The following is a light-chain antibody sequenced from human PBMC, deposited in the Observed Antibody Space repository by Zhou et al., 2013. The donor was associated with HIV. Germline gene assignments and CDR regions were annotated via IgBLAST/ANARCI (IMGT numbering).Light chain of an antibody. V-gene: IGKV1-39*01. J-gene: IGKJ2*01. Sequence: GDRVTITCRTNQTINNYLAWYQQKPGKAPTLLIYKASNLQSGVPSRFSGSGSGADFTLTINSLQPEDFATYFCQQSYSVPPTFGQGTKLEI. CDR3: QQSYSVPPT. CDR1: QTINNY. CDR2: KAS.